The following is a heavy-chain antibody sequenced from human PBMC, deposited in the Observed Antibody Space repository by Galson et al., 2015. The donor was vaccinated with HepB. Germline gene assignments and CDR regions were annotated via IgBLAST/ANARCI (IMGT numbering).Heavy chain of an antibody. D-gene: IGHD2-15*01. J-gene: IGHJ4*02. CDR2: IIPILGIA. CDR3: ARGEVPGVVVAADSYYFDY. V-gene: IGHV1-69*02. CDR1: GGTFSSYT. Sequence: SVKVSCKASGGTFSSYTISWVRQAPGQGLEWMGRIIPILGIANYAQKFQGRVTITADKSTSTAYMELSSLRSEDTAVYYCARGEVPGVVVAADSYYFDYWGQGTLVTVSS.